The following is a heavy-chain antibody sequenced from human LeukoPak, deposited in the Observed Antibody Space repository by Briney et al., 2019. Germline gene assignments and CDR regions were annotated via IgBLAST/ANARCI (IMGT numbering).Heavy chain of an antibody. CDR1: GFTFSDYY. Sequence: PGGSLRLSCAASGFTFSDYYMSWIRQAPGKGLEWVSYVSSGSSTIYYADSVKGRFTVSRDNGKRSLYLHMNSLRAEDTAMYYCAKDRGRYYDSSGYFIDYWGQGTLVTVSS. CDR2: VSSGSSTI. CDR3: AKDRGRYYDSSGYFIDY. D-gene: IGHD3-22*01. V-gene: IGHV3-11*04. J-gene: IGHJ4*02.